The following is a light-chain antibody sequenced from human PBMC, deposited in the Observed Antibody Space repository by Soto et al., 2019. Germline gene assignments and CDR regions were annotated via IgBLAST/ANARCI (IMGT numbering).Light chain of an antibody. CDR2: DAS. V-gene: IGKV3-11*01. CDR3: QQRSNWPPIT. J-gene: IGKJ5*01. Sequence: EIVLTQSPATLSLSPGRRATLSCRASQSVRTNLGWYQQKPGQAPNLLIYDASNRATGVPARFSGSGSGTDFTLTISSLEPEDFAVYYCQQRSNWPPITFGQGTRLEIK. CDR1: QSVRTN.